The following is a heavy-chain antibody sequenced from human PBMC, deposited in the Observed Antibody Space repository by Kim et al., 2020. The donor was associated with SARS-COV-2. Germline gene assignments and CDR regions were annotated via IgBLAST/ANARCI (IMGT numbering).Heavy chain of an antibody. CDR3: ATHGAAAGVFDY. Sequence: NYNPSLKSRVTISVDTSKNQFSLKLSSVTAADTAVYYCATHGAAAGVFDYWGQGTLVTVSS. D-gene: IGHD6-13*01. J-gene: IGHJ4*02. V-gene: IGHV4-59*01.